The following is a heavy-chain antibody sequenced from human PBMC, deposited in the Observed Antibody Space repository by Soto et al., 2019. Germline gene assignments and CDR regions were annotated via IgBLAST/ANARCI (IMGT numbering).Heavy chain of an antibody. Sequence: QVQLVESGGGVVQPGRSLRLSCAASGFTFCSYGMHWVRQAPGKGLEWVAVIWYDGSNKYYADSVKGRFTISRDNSKNTLYLQMNSLRAEDTAVYYCATDSGYYDYWGQGTLVTVSS. CDR3: ATDSGYYDY. CDR1: GFTFCSYG. D-gene: IGHD1-26*01. J-gene: IGHJ4*02. CDR2: IWYDGSNK. V-gene: IGHV3-33*01.